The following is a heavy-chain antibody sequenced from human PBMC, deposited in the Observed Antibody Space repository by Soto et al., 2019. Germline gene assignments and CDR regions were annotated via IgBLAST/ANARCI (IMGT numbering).Heavy chain of an antibody. CDR3: ARSHIVVALGEA. J-gene: IGHJ4*02. V-gene: IGHV1-69*13. CDR2: IIPIFGTA. Sequence: ASVKVSCKASGGTFSSYAISWVRQAPGQGLEWMGGIIPIFGTANYAQKFQGRVTITADESTSTAYTELSSLRSEDTAVYYCARSHIVVALGEAWGQGTLVTVSS. CDR1: GGTFSSYA. D-gene: IGHD3-22*01.